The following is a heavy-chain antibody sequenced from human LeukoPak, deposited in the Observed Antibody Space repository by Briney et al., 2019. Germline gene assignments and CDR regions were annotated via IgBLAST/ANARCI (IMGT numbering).Heavy chain of an antibody. V-gene: IGHV4-39*01. CDR3: LKTWGY. CDR2: IYYSGST. J-gene: IGHJ4*02. CDR1: GGSINSRSYY. D-gene: IGHD7-27*01. Sequence: SETLSLTCIVSGGSINSRSYYWGWIRQPPGKGLEWIGSIYYSGSTYYNPSLKSRVTISVDTSKNQFSLKLSSVTAADTAVYYCLKTWGYWGQGTLVTVSS.